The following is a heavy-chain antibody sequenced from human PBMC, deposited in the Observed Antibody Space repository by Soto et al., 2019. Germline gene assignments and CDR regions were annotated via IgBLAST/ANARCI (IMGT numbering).Heavy chain of an antibody. CDR3: AREGPTYGSGSYYFDY. D-gene: IGHD3-10*01. Sequence: ASVKVSCKASGYTFTSYAMHWVRQAPGQRLEWMGWINAGNGNTKYSQKFQGRVTITRDTSASTAYMELSSLRSEDTAVYYCAREGPTYGSGSYYFDYWGQGTLVTVSS. CDR1: GYTFTSYA. J-gene: IGHJ4*02. V-gene: IGHV1-3*01. CDR2: INAGNGNT.